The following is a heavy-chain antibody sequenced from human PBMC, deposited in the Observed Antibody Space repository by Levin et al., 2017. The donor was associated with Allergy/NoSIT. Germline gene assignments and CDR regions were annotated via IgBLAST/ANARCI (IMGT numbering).Heavy chain of an antibody. Sequence: TLSLTCTFSGFSLSTSGVGVGWIRQPPGKALEWLALIYWDDDKRYSPSLESRLTITKDTSKNQVVLTMTNMDPVDTATYYCSHRRLWADGMDVWGPGTTVTVSS. CDR3: SHRRLWADGMDV. V-gene: IGHV2-5*02. J-gene: IGHJ6*02. D-gene: IGHD2/OR15-2a*01. CDR1: GFSLSTSGVG. CDR2: IYWDDDK.